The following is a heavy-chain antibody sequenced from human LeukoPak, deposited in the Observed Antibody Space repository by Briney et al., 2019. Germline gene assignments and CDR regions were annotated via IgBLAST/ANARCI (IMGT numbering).Heavy chain of an antibody. CDR2: IWYDGSNK. CDR1: GSTFSSYG. D-gene: IGHD3-22*01. CDR3: ARDGDYYDSSGYSHFDY. V-gene: IGHV3-33*01. Sequence: SGGSLRLSCAASGSTFSSYGMHWVRQAPGKGLEWVAVIWYDGSNKYYADSVKGRFTISRDNSKNTLYLQMNSLRAEDTAVYYCARDGDYYDSSGYSHFDYWGQGTLVTVSS. J-gene: IGHJ4*02.